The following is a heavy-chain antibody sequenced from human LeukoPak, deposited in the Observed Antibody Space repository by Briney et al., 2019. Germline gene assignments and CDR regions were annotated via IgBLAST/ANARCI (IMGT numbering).Heavy chain of an antibody. Sequence: PSQTLSLTCSVSGGSISSGDYYWTWIRQPPGKGLEWIGYVYYTGDTDYNPSLRSRVTISVDTSKNQFSLKLTSVTAADTAVYYCARGNGEQQLTGDYWGQGTLVTVSS. CDR3: ARGNGEQQLTGDY. CDR2: VYYTGDT. J-gene: IGHJ4*02. CDR1: GGSISSGDYY. V-gene: IGHV4-30-4*01. D-gene: IGHD6-13*01.